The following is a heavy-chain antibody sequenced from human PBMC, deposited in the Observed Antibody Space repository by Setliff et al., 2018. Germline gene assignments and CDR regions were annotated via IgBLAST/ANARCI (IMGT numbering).Heavy chain of an antibody. J-gene: IGHJ4*02. CDR2: FDPEDGET. D-gene: IGHD1-26*01. V-gene: IGHV1-24*01. CDR3: ARALGATITHFDY. CDR1: GYTLTELS. Sequence: ASVKVSCKVSGYTLTELSMHWVRQAPGKGLEWMGGFDPEDGETIYAQKFQGWVTMTRDTSISTAYMELSRLRSDDTAVYYCARALGATITHFDYWGQGTLVTVS.